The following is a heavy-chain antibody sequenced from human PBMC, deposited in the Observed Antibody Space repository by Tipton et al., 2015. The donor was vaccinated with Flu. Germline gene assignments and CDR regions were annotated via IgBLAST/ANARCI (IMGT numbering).Heavy chain of an antibody. Sequence: QLVQSGAEVKKPGASVKVSCKASGYTFTGYYMHWVRQAPGQGVEWMGWINPNSGGTNYAQKFQGRVTMTRDTSISTAYMELSRRRSDDTAVYYCARDLGGVETLGYYYYYYMDVWGKGTTVTVSS. V-gene: IGHV1-2*02. CDR3: ARDLGGVETLGYYYYYYMDV. J-gene: IGHJ6*03. CDR1: GYTFTGYY. D-gene: IGHD2-2*01. CDR2: INPNSGGT.